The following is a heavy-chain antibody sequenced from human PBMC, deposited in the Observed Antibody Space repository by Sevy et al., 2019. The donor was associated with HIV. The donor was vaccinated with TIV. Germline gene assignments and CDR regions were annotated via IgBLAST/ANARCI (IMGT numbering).Heavy chain of an antibody. CDR2: YDREDGEA. D-gene: IGHD6-13*01. J-gene: IGHJ5*02. CDR3: ATDRPGIAATGFDP. CDR1: GKTLTEFS. V-gene: IGHV1-24*01. Sequence: ASVKVSCRVYGKTLTEFSMHWVRQAPGKGLEWMGGYDREDGEAIYAQKFQGRITMTEDTSTDTAYMELSSLRSEDTAVYYCATDRPGIAATGFDPWGQGTMVTVSS.